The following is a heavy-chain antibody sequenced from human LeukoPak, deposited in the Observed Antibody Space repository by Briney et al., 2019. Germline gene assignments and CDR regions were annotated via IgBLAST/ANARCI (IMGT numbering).Heavy chain of an antibody. V-gene: IGHV3-23*01. CDR1: GFTFNDFA. J-gene: IGHJ3*01. D-gene: IGHD3-16*01. CDR3: ARNLGPFDV. Sequence: GGSLRLSCATSGFTFNDFAMTWVRQAPGKGLEWVSTIADAGTYYADSVKGRFIISRDNSKNMLYLQLNSLRADDTAMYYCARNLGPFDVRGHGTMVTVSS. CDR2: IADAGT.